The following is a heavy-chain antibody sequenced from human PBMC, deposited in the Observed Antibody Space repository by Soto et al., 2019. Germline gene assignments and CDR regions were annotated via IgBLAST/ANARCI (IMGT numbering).Heavy chain of an antibody. CDR1: GGSISSGGYY. CDR3: ARVRIAALGFDP. D-gene: IGHD6-6*01. J-gene: IGHJ5*02. CDR2: IYYSGST. V-gene: IGHV4-31*03. Sequence: SETLSLTCTVSGGSISSGGYYWSWIRQHPGKGLEWIGYIYYSGSTYYNPSLKSRVTISVDTSKNQFSLKLSSVTAADTAVYYCARVRIAALGFDPWGQGTLVTVFS.